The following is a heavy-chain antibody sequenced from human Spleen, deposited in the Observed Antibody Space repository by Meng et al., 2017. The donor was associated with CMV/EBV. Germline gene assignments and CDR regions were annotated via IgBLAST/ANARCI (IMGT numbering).Heavy chain of an antibody. CDR1: GDSVRSGDYY. Sequence: SETLSLTCTVSGDSVRSGDYYWGWIRQPPGKGLEWIGSIYHSGSTYYNPSLKSRVTISVDTSKNQFSLKLSSVTAADTAVYYCARDKEGLQDAFDIWGQGTMVTVSS. D-gene: IGHD4-11*01. V-gene: IGHV4-38-2*02. CDR2: IYHSGST. J-gene: IGHJ3*02. CDR3: ARDKEGLQDAFDI.